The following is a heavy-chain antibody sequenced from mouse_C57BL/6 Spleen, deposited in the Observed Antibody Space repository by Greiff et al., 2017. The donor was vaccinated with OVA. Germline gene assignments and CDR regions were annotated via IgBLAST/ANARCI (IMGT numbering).Heavy chain of an antibody. Sequence: QVQLQQSGPELVKPGASVKISCKASGYAFSSSWMHWVKQRPGQGLEWIGRIYPGDGDTNYNGKFKGKATLTADKSSSTAYMQLSSLTSEDSAVDFCAREGAAGYFDVWGTGTMVTVSA. CDR2: IYPGDGDT. CDR3: AREGAAGYFDV. V-gene: IGHV1-82*01. CDR1: GYAFSSSW. J-gene: IGHJ1*03.